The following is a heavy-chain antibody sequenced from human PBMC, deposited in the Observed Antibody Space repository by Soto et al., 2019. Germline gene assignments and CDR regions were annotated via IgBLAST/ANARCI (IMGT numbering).Heavy chain of an antibody. J-gene: IGHJ5*02. CDR3: ARVGPWVPYYYDSSPYTFENWFDP. Sequence: SETLSLTCTVSGGSISSNNYYWGWIRQPPGKGLEWIGSIYHGGSTYYNPSLNSRVTLSIDMTNNHVSLILNSVTAADTAVYYCARVGPWVPYYYDSSPYTFENWFDPWGQGTLVTVSS. CDR1: GGSISSNNYY. V-gene: IGHV4-39*02. CDR2: IYHGGST. D-gene: IGHD3-22*01.